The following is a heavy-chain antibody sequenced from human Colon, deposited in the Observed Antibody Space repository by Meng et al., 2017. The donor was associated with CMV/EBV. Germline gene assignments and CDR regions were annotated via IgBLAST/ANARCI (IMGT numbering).Heavy chain of an antibody. D-gene: IGHD5-24*01. Sequence: GESLKISCAASGFTFSSHAMSWVRLAPGKGLEWVSGFGRGGENSYYADSVRGRFTISRDISKGTLYLQMDSLRAEDTALYYCAKGSTDGFNGLFDSWGQGALVTVSS. V-gene: IGHV3-23*01. CDR2: FGRGGENS. J-gene: IGHJ4*02. CDR3: AKGSTDGFNGLFDS. CDR1: GFTFSSHA.